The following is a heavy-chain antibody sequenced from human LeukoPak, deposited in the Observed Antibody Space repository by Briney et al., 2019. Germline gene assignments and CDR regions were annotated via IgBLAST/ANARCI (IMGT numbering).Heavy chain of an antibody. CDR1: GFRFNIHW. CDR2: IKENGGGT. D-gene: IGHD5/OR15-5a*01. J-gene: IGHJ2*01. V-gene: IGHV3-7*01. CDR3: AAEIAEYCSSVFGYGGDHWFLYL. Sequence: GGSLRLSCAVSGFRFNIHWMSWVRQAPGKGLEWVSDIKENGGGTYYADSVKGRFTISRDNAKKTLYLQMDSLRAEDTAVYYCAAEIAEYCSSVFGYGGDHWFLYLWGRGTLVTGSS.